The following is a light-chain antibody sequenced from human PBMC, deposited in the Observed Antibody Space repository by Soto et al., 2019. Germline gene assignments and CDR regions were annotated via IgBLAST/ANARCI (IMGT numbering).Light chain of an antibody. J-gene: IGKJ1*01. CDR3: QHYNNWPPWT. CDR2: GAS. V-gene: IGKV3-15*01. CDR1: QSVSSN. Sequence: EIVMTQSPATLSVSPGERATLSCRASQSVSSNLAWYQQKPGQAPRLLIYGASTRATGIPARFSGSGSGTEFTLTITSLQSEDFAIYYCQHYNNWPPWTXGXG.